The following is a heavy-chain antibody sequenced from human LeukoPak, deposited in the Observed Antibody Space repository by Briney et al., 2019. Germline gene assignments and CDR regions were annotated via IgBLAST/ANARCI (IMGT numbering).Heavy chain of an antibody. V-gene: IGHV4-59*01. CDR2: INYSGST. Sequence: SETLSLTCTVSDGSISTYYWRWIRQPPGKGLEWMGYINYSGSTSYNPSLRSQVTISIDTSKNQFSLRLSSVPAADSAVYYWARTSRGTFTYGYVDYWGQGTLVTVSS. CDR1: DGSISTYY. D-gene: IGHD5-18*01. J-gene: IGHJ4*02. CDR3: ARTSRGTFTYGYVDY.